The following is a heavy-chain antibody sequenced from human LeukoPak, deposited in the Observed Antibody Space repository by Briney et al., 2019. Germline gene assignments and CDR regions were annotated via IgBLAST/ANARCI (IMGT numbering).Heavy chain of an antibody. CDR3: ARVDSSGWDAFDI. J-gene: IGHJ3*02. CDR1: GFTFSNYN. CDR2: ISSSSYI. Sequence: PGGSLRLSCAASGFTFSNYNMNWVRQAPGKTMEWVSSISSSSYIYYADSVKGRFTISRDNAKNSLYLQMNSLRAEDTAVYYCARVDSSGWDAFDIWGQGTMVTVSS. V-gene: IGHV3-21*01. D-gene: IGHD6-19*01.